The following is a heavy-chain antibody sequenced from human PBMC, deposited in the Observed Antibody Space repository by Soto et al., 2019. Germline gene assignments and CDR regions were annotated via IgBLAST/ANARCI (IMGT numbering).Heavy chain of an antibody. V-gene: IGHV4-31*03. CDR3: ARDIYGAIDS. J-gene: IGHJ4*02. Sequence: NPSETLSLTCTVSGASISSGGYYWTWIRQLPGKVLEWIGYISYSGNTSYNPSLKGRVTISVDTSKNQFSLTLSSVTAADTAVYYCARDIYGAIDSWGQGTQVTVSS. CDR2: ISYSGNT. CDR1: GASISSGGYY. D-gene: IGHD4-17*01.